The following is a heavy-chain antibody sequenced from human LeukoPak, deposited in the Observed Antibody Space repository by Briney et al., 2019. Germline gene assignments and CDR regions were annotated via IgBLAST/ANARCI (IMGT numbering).Heavy chain of an antibody. V-gene: IGHV1-18*01. Sequence: GASVTVACKASVYVFSSYGFTWVGQAPGRGVDWMGWINVYNGRTNYAQKFQGRVTMTTDTSTTTAYMELRSLRSDDTAVYYCARGRGIAMRVTGDDKQLDKCCDYWGQGTLVTVSS. D-gene: IGHD2-21*01. J-gene: IGHJ4*02. CDR1: VYVFSSYG. CDR3: ARGRGIAMRVTGDDKQLDKCCDY. CDR2: INVYNGRT.